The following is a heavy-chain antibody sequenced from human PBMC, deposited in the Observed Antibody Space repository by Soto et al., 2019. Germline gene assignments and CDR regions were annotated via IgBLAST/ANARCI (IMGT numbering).Heavy chain of an antibody. CDR1: GGSISSYY. CDR3: ARQVGGWAPWYFDY. Sequence: PSDTLSLTCTVSGGSISSYYWSWIRQPPGKGLEWIGYIYYSGSTNYNPSLKSRVTISVDTSKNQFSLKLSSVTAADTAVYYCARQVGGWAPWYFDYWGQGTLVTVSS. D-gene: IGHD6-19*01. CDR2: IYYSGST. V-gene: IGHV4-59*08. J-gene: IGHJ4*02.